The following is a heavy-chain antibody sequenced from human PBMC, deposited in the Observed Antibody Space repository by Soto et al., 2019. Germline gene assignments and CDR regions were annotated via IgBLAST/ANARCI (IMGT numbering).Heavy chain of an antibody. CDR2: IQSDGSSP. Sequence: EVQLVESGGGLVQPGGSLRLSCVASGFTYNYYWMHWVRQAPGKGLVWVSRIQSDGSSPDYVDSVKGRFTISRDNAKNTLYLQMNNLRAEDTAVYYCARGGDPDYWGQGTLVTVSS. V-gene: IGHV3-74*01. D-gene: IGHD2-21*02. J-gene: IGHJ4*02. CDR3: ARGGDPDY. CDR1: GFTYNYYW.